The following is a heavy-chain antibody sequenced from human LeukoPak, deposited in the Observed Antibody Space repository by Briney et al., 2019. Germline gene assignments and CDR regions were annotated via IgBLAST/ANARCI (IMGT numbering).Heavy chain of an antibody. CDR2: IYTSGST. J-gene: IGHJ4*02. CDR1: GGSFSGYY. Sequence: PSETLSLTCAVYGGSFSGYYWSWIRQPAGKGLEWIGRIYTSGSTNYNPSLKSRVTMSVDTSKNRFSLKLSSVTAADTAVYYCARDRGYDILTGYPSFDYWGQGTLVTVSS. D-gene: IGHD3-9*01. CDR3: ARDRGYDILTGYPSFDY. V-gene: IGHV4-4*07.